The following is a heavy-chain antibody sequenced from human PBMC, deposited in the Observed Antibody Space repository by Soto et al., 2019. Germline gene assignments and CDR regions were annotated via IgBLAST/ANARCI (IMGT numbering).Heavy chain of an antibody. CDR1: GYTFTSYG. CDR3: ARVRLYDYGDPHDAFDI. J-gene: IGHJ3*02. D-gene: IGHD4-17*01. V-gene: IGHV1-18*01. Sequence: QVPLVQSGAEVKKPGASVKVSCKASGYTFTSYGISWVRQAPGQGLEWMGWISAYNGNTNYAQKLQGRVTMTTDTSTSTAYMELRSLRSDDTAVYYCARVRLYDYGDPHDAFDIWVQGTMVTVSS. CDR2: ISAYNGNT.